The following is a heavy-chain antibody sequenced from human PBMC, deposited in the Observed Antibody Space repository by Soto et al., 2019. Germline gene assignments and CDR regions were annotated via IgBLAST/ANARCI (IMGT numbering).Heavy chain of an antibody. D-gene: IGHD6-19*01. J-gene: IGHJ4*02. CDR1: GFTFSSYW. Sequence: EVQLVESGGGLVQPGGSLRLSCEASGFTFSSYWMNWVRQAPGKGLEWVAIIKKDGSEKKYVESVKGRFTISRDNAKNSLYLHMNDPRAEDTAVYYCAGGSGWLIDYWGRGTLVTVSS. V-gene: IGHV3-7*03. CDR2: IKKDGSEK. CDR3: AGGSGWLIDY.